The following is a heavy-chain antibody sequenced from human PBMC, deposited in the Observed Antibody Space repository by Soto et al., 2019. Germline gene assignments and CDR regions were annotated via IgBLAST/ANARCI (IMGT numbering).Heavy chain of an antibody. CDR3: ARVFPLRCRACGGMDV. CDR1: GYTCTMYG. D-gene: IGHD4-17*01. Sequence: ASVKVSCKASGYTCTMYGISCGRQSPLRGLEWMGWISAYNGNTNYAQKLQGRVTMTTDTSTSTAYMELRSLRSDDTAVYYCARVFPLRCRACGGMDVWGQGTTVTVSS. V-gene: IGHV1-18*04. J-gene: IGHJ6*02. CDR2: ISAYNGNT.